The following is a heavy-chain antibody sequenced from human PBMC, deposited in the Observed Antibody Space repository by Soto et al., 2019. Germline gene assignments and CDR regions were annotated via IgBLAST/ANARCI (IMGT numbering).Heavy chain of an antibody. D-gene: IGHD3-3*01. CDR1: GGSFSGYY. CDR2: INHSGST. V-gene: IGHV4-34*01. Sequence: PSATLSLTCAVSGGSFSGYYWSWIRQPPGKGLEWIGEINHSGSTNYIPSLKSRVIISIDTSKNQFSLKLSSVTAADTALYYCASSHSLTIFGVVAGRLYYWGQGTPVTVSS. J-gene: IGHJ4*02. CDR3: ASSHSLTIFGVVAGRLYY.